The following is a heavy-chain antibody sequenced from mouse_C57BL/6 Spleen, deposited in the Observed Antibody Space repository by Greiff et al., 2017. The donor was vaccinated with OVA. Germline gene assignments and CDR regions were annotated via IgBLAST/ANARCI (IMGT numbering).Heavy chain of an antibody. D-gene: IGHD2-3*01. V-gene: IGHV5-4*01. Sequence: VQLKESGGGLVKPGGSLKLSCAASGFTFSSYAMSWVRQTPEKRLEWVATISDGGSYTYYPDNVKGRFTISRDNAKNNLYLQMSHLKSEDTAMYYCAREMGYYFDYWGQGTTLTVSS. CDR1: GFTFSSYA. CDR2: ISDGGSYT. J-gene: IGHJ2*01. CDR3: AREMGYYFDY.